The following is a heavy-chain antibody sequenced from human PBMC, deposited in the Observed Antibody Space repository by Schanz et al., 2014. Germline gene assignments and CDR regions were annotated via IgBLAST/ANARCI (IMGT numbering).Heavy chain of an antibody. D-gene: IGHD1-26*01. CDR3: ARDPSGSYGWFDP. Sequence: QVQLVESGGGVVQPGNSLRLSCAASGFIFSGYAMIWVRQAPGKGLEWVAFIRYDGSNKYYADSVKGRFTISRDNSKNTLYLQMNSLRAEDTAVYYCARDPSGSYGWFDPWGQGTLVTVSS. J-gene: IGHJ5*02. CDR1: GFIFSGYA. CDR2: IRYDGSNK. V-gene: IGHV3-30*02.